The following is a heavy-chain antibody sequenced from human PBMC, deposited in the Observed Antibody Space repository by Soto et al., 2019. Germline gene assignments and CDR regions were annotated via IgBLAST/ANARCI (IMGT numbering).Heavy chain of an antibody. CDR2: VSSSGDIT. Sequence: GGSLRLSCTVSGFTFSAYGMSWVRQAPGKGLEWVSYVSSSGDITFQADSVEGRFTTSRDNARNALYLQMSSLRAGDTAVYYCARLPDNYYDSSGNYYFDNWGQGAMVTVYS. CDR1: GFTFSAYG. CDR3: ARLPDNYYDSSGNYYFDN. J-gene: IGHJ4*02. V-gene: IGHV3-48*03. D-gene: IGHD3-22*01.